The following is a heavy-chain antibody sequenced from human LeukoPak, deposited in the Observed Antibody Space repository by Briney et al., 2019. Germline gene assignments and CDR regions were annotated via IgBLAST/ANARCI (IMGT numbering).Heavy chain of an antibody. CDR1: GFTFSSYS. D-gene: IGHD3-22*01. Sequence: GGSLRLSCAASGFTFSSYSMNWVRQAPGKGLEWVSSISSSSSYIYYADSVKGRFTISRDNTKNSLYLQMNSLRAEDTAVYYCARDFEVITTNWFDPWGQGTLVTVSS. J-gene: IGHJ5*02. CDR2: ISSSSSYI. CDR3: ARDFEVITTNWFDP. V-gene: IGHV3-21*01.